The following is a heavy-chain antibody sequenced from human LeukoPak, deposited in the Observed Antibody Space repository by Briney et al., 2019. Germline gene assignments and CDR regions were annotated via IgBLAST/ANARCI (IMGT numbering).Heavy chain of an antibody. J-gene: IGHJ4*02. CDR1: GFTVNNNY. CDR3: APEGDGYILFDY. D-gene: IGHD5-24*01. Sequence: GGSLRLSCAASGFTVNNNYMGWVRQAPGRGLEWVSFIYSDIRTYYADSVKGRFTISRDDSKNTLFLQMNSLRAEDTAVYYCAPEGDGYILFDYWGQGTLVTVSS. V-gene: IGHV3-66*01. CDR2: IYSDIRT.